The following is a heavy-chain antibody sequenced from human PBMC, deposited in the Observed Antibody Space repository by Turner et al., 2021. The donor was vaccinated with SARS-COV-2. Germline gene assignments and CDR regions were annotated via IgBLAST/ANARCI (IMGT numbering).Heavy chain of an antibody. J-gene: IGHJ6*02. D-gene: IGHD3-10*01. CDR3: ARGGHYYYGLDV. Sequence: EVQLVESGGGLLQPGGSLSLSCAASGVTVSSNYMSWVRQAPGKGLEWVSVIYSGGSTFYSDAVKGRFTISRDNSKNTLYLQMNSLRAEDTAVYYCARGGHYYYGLDVWGQGTTVTVSS. V-gene: IGHV3-53*01. CDR2: IYSGGST. CDR1: GVTVSSNY.